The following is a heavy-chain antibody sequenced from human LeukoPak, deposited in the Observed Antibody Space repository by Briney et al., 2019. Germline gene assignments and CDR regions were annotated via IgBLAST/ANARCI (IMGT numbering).Heavy chain of an antibody. CDR3: ARPSYDILTGYPNGMDV. CDR2: IEPSESYT. CDR1: GYSFTSYW. D-gene: IGHD3-9*01. J-gene: IGHJ6*04. Sequence: GEYLKISGKGLGYSFTSYWISWVRQIPGKGLEGLGGIEPSESYTNYSPSFQGHVTISADKSISTAYLQWSSLKASDTAMYYCARPSYDILTGYPNGMDVWGKGTTVTVSS. V-gene: IGHV5-10-1*01.